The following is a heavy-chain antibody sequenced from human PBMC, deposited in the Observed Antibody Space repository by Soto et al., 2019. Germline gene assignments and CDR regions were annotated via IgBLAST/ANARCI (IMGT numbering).Heavy chain of an antibody. J-gene: IGHJ6*03. CDR2: IYHSGST. D-gene: IGHD3-10*01. CDR3: ARERYYGSGSYYRPDYYYYYRDV. Sequence: QVQLQESGPGLVKPSGTLSLTCAVSSGSISSSNWWSWVRQPPGKGLEWIGEIYHSGSTNYNPSLKSRVTISVDKSKNQFSLKLSSVTAADTAVYYCARERYYGSGSYYRPDYYYYYRDVWGKGTTVTVSS. V-gene: IGHV4-4*02. CDR1: SGSISSSNW.